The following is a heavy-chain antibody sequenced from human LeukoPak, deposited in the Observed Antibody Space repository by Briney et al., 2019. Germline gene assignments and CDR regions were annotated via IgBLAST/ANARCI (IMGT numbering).Heavy chain of an antibody. CDR3: AKDMGWELRHAFDI. CDR2: ISWNSGSI. J-gene: IGHJ3*02. CDR1: GFTFDDYA. V-gene: IGHV3-9*01. Sequence: GRSLRLSCAASGFTFDDYAMHWVRQAPGKGLEWVSGISWNSGSIGYADPVKGRFTISRDNAKNSLYLQMNSLRAEDTALYYCAKDMGWELRHAFDIWGQGTMVTVSS. D-gene: IGHD1-26*01.